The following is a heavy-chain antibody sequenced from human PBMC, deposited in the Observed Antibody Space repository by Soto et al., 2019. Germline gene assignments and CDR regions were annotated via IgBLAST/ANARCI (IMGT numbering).Heavy chain of an antibody. Sequence: QVQLVESGGGVVQPGRSLRLFCAASGFTFSSYAMHWVRQAPGKGLEWVAVISYDGSNKYYADSVKGRFTISRDNSKNTLYLQMNSLRAEDTAVYYCARVAGVDYWGQGTLVTVSS. CDR2: ISYDGSNK. CDR3: ARVAGVDY. CDR1: GFTFSSYA. V-gene: IGHV3-30-3*01. J-gene: IGHJ4*02.